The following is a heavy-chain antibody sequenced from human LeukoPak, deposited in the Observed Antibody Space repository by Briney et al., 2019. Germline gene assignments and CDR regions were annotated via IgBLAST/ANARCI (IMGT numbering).Heavy chain of an antibody. CDR2: FDPNTGVP. CDR3: AGYTVVLVLTLSAVDI. Sequence: ASVKVSCKASGDTITGYYLHWVRQAPRQGPEWVGCFDPNTGVPHYAQKFQGRVTITRDTSVDTVYLELRSLISDDTALYYCAGYTVVLVLTLSAVDIWRQGQFSPSLQ. V-gene: IGHV1-2*02. CDR1: GDTITGYY. D-gene: IGHD6-13*01. J-gene: IGHJ3*02.